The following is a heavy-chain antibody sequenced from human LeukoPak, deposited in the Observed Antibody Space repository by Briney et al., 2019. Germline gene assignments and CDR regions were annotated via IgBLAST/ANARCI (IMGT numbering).Heavy chain of an antibody. CDR1: GGSFSGYY. V-gene: IGHV4-34*01. Sequence: SEILSLTYAVYGGSFSGYYWSWIRQPPGKGLECIGEIHHSGSTNYNPSLKSRVTLSVDTSKNQFSLKLSSVTAADTAVYYCARSRGWLQSHPLGYWGQGTLVTVSS. D-gene: IGHD5-24*01. CDR3: ARSRGWLQSHPLGY. J-gene: IGHJ4*02. CDR2: IHHSGST.